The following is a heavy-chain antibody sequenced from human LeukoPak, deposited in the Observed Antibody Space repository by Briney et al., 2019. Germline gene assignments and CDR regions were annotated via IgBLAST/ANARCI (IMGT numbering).Heavy chain of an antibody. D-gene: IGHD4/OR15-4a*01. J-gene: IGHJ6*02. V-gene: IGHV4-34*01. CDR3: ARHGAGGYHFYSYGMDV. CDR1: GASFSGHY. Sequence: SETLSLTCAVYGASFSGHYWEWIRQPPGKGLECTGEISRSGNTNYNPSLKSRVTISVATSKTQVSMKLNSVTAADTAVYYCARHGAGGYHFYSYGMDVWGQGTTVTVSS. CDR2: ISRSGNT.